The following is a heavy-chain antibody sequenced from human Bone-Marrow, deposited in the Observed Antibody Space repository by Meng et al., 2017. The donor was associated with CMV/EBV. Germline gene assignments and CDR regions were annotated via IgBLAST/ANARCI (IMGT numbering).Heavy chain of an antibody. V-gene: IGHV4-34*01. J-gene: IGHJ4*02. CDR1: GGAFSGYY. CDR3: ARGRPGDFWSGYYTLWNLDY. D-gene: IGHD3-3*01. Sequence: SETLSLTCAVYGGAFSGYYWSWIRQPPGKGLEWIGEINHSGSTSYNPSLKSRVTISVDTSKNQFSLKLSSVTAADTAVYYCARGRPGDFWSGYYTLWNLDYWGQGTLVTVSS. CDR2: INHSGST.